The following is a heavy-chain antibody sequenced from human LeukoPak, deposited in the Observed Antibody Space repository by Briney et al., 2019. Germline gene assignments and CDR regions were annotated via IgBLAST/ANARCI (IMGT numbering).Heavy chain of an antibody. J-gene: IGHJ6*02. CDR1: GGTFSSYA. CDR3: ARPGLQNNYYYGMDV. CDR2: IIPIFGTA. V-gene: IGHV1-69*13. D-gene: IGHD4-11*01. Sequence: GASVKVSYKASGGTFSSYAISWVRQAPGQGLEWMGGIIPIFGTANYAQKFQGRVTITADESTSTAYMELSSLRSEDTAVYYCARPGLQNNYYYGMDVWGHGTTVTVSS.